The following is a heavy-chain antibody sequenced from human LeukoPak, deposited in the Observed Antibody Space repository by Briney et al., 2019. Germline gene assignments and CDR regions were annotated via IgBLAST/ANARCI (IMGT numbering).Heavy chain of an antibody. Sequence: SETLSLTCGVSGGSFNSDDYYWNWIRQPPGRGLEWIGYIYYGGNTNHNPSLRSRVTISMDTSKNQFTLKVNSVTAADTAVYYCARAGDSSGWYGGVFDYWGQGTLVTVSS. J-gene: IGHJ4*02. D-gene: IGHD6-19*01. V-gene: IGHV4-61*08. CDR2: IYYGGNT. CDR1: GGSFNSDDYY. CDR3: ARAGDSSGWYGGVFDY.